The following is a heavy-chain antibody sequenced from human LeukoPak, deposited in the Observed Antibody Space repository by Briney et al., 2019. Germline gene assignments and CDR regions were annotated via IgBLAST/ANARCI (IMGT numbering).Heavy chain of an antibody. CDR2: IYYSGST. V-gene: IGHV4-39*01. J-gene: IGHJ4*02. CDR3: ARQEGTIFGVGPIDY. CDR1: GGPISSSNYY. D-gene: IGHD3-3*01. Sequence: SETLSLTCTVSGGPISSSNYYWGWIRQPPGKGLEWIGSIYYSGSTYYNPSLKSRVTISVDASKNQFSLKLSSVTAADTAVYYCARQEGTIFGVGPIDYWGQGTLVTVSS.